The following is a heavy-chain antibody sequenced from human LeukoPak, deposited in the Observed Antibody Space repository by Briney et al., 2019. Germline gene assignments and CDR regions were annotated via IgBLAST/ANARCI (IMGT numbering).Heavy chain of an antibody. J-gene: IGHJ5*02. D-gene: IGHD3-10*01. Sequence: ASVKVSCKASGYTFTSYYMHWVRQAPGQGLEGMGIINPSGGSTSYAQKFQGRVTMTRDTSTSTVYMELSSLRSDDTAVYYCARDRVTMVRGVITNWFDPWGQGTLVTVSS. CDR1: GYTFTSYY. CDR3: ARDRVTMVRGVITNWFDP. V-gene: IGHV1-46*01. CDR2: INPSGGST.